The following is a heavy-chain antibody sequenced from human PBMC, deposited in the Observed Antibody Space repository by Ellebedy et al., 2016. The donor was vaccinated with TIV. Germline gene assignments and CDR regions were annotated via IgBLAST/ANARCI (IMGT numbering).Heavy chain of an antibody. CDR1: GGSMSHYY. CDR3: AIFPMVRGIPSLDDY. CDR2: IYISGNN. V-gene: IGHV4-4*07. J-gene: IGHJ4*02. Sequence: MPGGSLRLSCTVSGGSMSHYYWTWIRQPAGKGLEWIGRIYISGNNNYSPSLESRVTMSVDMSKNQFSLSLRSVTAADTAIYYCAIFPMVRGIPSLDDYWGQGALVTVSA. D-gene: IGHD3-10*01.